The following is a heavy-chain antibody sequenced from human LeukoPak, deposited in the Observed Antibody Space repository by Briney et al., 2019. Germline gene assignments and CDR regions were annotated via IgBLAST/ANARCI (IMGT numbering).Heavy chain of an antibody. V-gene: IGHV4-39*07. CDR1: GDSISISFYY. CDR2: VYYSGTT. Sequence: SETLSLTCSVSGDSISISFYYWGWIRQPPGKALEWIGSVYYSGTTSYNPSLKSRVTISVDMSKNHFSLRLRSVTAADTAMYYCARGTLYRGWSYYLDFWGQGSQVTVSS. CDR3: ARGTLYRGWSYYLDF. D-gene: IGHD6-19*01. J-gene: IGHJ4*02.